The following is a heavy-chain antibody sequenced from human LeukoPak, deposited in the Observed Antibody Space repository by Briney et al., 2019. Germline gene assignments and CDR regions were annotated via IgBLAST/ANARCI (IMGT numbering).Heavy chain of an antibody. Sequence: ASVKVSCKASGYTFTSYYMHWVRQAPGQGLEWMGIINPSGGSTTYAQKFQGRVTMTRDMSTSTVYMELSSLRSEDTAVYYCARDQGRLLDTAMVGGYWGQGTLVTVSS. D-gene: IGHD5-18*01. V-gene: IGHV1-46*01. CDR3: ARDQGRLLDTAMVGGY. CDR2: INPSGGST. J-gene: IGHJ4*02. CDR1: GYTFTSYY.